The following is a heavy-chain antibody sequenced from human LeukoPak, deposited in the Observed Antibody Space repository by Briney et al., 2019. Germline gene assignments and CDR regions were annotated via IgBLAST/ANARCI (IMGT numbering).Heavy chain of an antibody. V-gene: IGHV4-59*08. CDR3: ARHYFGGGSYTFDS. D-gene: IGHD1-26*01. Sequence: SETLSLTCTVSGASISTYYWSWIRQPPGKGLEWIGYIYYSGSTNYNPSLKGRVTISVDTSKNQFSLNLNSVTAADTAVYYCARHYFGGGSYTFDSWGQGTLVTVSS. J-gene: IGHJ4*02. CDR1: GASISTYY. CDR2: IYYSGST.